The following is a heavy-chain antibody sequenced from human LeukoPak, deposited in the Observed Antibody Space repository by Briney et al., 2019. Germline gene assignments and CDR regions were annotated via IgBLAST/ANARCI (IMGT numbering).Heavy chain of an antibody. V-gene: IGHV1-18*01. J-gene: IGHJ3*02. Sequence: ASVKVSCKASGYTFTSYTISWLRQAPGQGLEWMGWISAYNGNTNYAQKLQGRVTMTTDTSTSTAHMELRSLRSDDTAVCYCARDLSDYGRSDAFDIWGQGTMVIVSS. CDR3: ARDLSDYGRSDAFDI. CDR2: ISAYNGNT. CDR1: GYTFTSYT. D-gene: IGHD4-17*01.